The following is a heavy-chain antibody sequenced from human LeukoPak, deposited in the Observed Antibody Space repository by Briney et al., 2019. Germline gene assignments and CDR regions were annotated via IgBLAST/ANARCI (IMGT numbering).Heavy chain of an antibody. D-gene: IGHD3-10*01. Sequence: PGGSLRLSCAASGFTFSDYSMNWVRQAPGKGLEWISYVGISSGNTKYADSVKGRFTISRDNSKNTLYLQMNSLRAEDTAVYYCAKDRVRGVVLYGMDVWGQGTTVTVSS. CDR3: AKDRVRGVVLYGMDV. CDR2: VGISSGNT. V-gene: IGHV3-48*01. CDR1: GFTFSDYS. J-gene: IGHJ6*02.